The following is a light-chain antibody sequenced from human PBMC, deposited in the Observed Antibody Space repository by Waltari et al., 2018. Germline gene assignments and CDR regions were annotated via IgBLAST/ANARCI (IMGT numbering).Light chain of an antibody. J-gene: IGLJ3*02. CDR3: GTWNIGLSLWV. Sequence: QSVLTQPPSVSAAPGQKVTISCSGSFTNLGNGHISWYQQVPGAAPKPLIYDNDKRPSGTPDRFSASNSGTSATLGITGVQTGDEADYYCGTWNIGLSLWVFGGGTRLTVL. V-gene: IGLV1-51*01. CDR1: FTNLGNGH. CDR2: DND.